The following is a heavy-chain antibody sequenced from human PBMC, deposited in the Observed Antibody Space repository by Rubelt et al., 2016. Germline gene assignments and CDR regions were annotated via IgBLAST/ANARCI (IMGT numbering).Heavy chain of an antibody. CDR1: GHPFATYA. V-gene: IGHV1-3*01. D-gene: IGHD4-17*01. J-gene: IGHJ6*02. Sequence: QVQLVQSGAEVKRPGASVKVSCKASGHPFATYALHCVRQAPVQRLERMGWIDAAKGDTHYSINLQGRVTLTRDTSASTAYMELSSLRSEDSAVYYCARFALPAVTTAYYYYALDVWGQGTTVTVSS. CDR2: IDAAKGDT. CDR3: ARFALPAVTTAYYYYALDV.